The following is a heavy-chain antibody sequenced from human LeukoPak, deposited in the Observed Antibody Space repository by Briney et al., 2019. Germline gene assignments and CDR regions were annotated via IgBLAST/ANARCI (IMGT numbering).Heavy chain of an antibody. V-gene: IGHV3-30*03. CDR2: ISHDGSNK. CDR1: GFTFSSYA. CDR3: TTLITI. Sequence: GGSLRLSCAASGFTFSSYAMHWVRQAPGKGLEWVAVISHDGSNKYYADSVKGRFTISRDNSKNTLYLQMNSLRPEDTAVYHCTTLITIRGQGTLVTVSS. D-gene: IGHD4-23*01. J-gene: IGHJ4*02.